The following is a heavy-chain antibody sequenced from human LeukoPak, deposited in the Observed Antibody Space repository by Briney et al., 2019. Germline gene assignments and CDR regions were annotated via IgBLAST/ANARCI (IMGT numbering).Heavy chain of an antibody. J-gene: IGHJ4*02. CDR2: IYYSGST. Sequence: SETLSLTCSVSGGSLSTFYWSWIRQPPGEGLEWIGYIYYSGSTNYNPSLKSRVTISVDTSKNQCSLKLNSVTAADTAVYYCARGGNSDFDYWGQGTLVTVSS. CDR1: GGSLSTFY. V-gene: IGHV4-59*01. CDR3: ARGGNSDFDY. D-gene: IGHD4-23*01.